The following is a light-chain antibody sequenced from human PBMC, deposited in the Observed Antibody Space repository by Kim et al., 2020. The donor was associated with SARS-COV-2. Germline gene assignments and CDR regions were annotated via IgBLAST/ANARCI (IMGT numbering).Light chain of an antibody. CDR2: AAS. CDR1: QGIRNS. V-gene: IGKV1-NL1*01. CDR3: QHYYSTHT. Sequence: DIQMTQSPSSLSASVGDRVTITCRASQGIRNSLAWYQQKPGKAPKLLLSAASRLESGVPSRFSGSGSGTDYTLTISSLQPEDFATYYCQHYYSTHTFGQGTKLEI. J-gene: IGKJ2*01.